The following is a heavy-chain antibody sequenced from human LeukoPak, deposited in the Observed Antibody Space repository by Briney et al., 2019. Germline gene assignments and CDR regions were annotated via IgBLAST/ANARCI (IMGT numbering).Heavy chain of an antibody. V-gene: IGHV1-8*03. CDR2: MNPNSGNT. J-gene: IGHJ5*02. D-gene: IGHD3-3*01. CDR1: GYTFTSYD. Sequence: ASVKVSCKXSGYTFTSYDINWVRQATGQGLEGMGWMNPNSGNTGYAQKFQGRVTITRNTSISTAYMELSSLRSEDTAVYYCARGANLWYYDFWSGSPYNWFDPWGQGTLVTVSS. CDR3: ARGANLWYYDFWSGSPYNWFDP.